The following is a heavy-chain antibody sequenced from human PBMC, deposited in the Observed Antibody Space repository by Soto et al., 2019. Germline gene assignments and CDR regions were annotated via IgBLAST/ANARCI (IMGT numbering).Heavy chain of an antibody. CDR1: GFTFSSYW. J-gene: IGHJ5*02. CDR3: ARALTTRIYGEYTWFDP. Sequence: PGGSLRLSCAASGFTFSSYWMSWVRQAPGKGLEWVANIKQDGSEKYYVDSVKGRFTISRDNAKNSLYLQMNSLRAEDTAVYYCARALTTRIYGEYTWFDPWGQGTLVTVSS. D-gene: IGHD3-10*01. V-gene: IGHV3-7*01. CDR2: IKQDGSEK.